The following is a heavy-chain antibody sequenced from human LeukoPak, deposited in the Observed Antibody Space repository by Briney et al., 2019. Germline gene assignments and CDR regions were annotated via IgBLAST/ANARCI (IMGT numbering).Heavy chain of an antibody. CDR3: AREGGVPGTQDYYYYGMDA. Sequence: SQTLSLTCAISGDSVSSNSAAWNWIRQSPSGGLEWLGRTYYTSKWYNDYAVSVKSRITINPDTSKNQFSLQLNSVTPEDTAVYYCAREGGVPGTQDYYYYGMDAWGQGTTVTVSS. V-gene: IGHV6-1*01. J-gene: IGHJ6*02. CDR2: TYYTSKWYN. D-gene: IGHD6-19*01. CDR1: GDSVSSNSAA.